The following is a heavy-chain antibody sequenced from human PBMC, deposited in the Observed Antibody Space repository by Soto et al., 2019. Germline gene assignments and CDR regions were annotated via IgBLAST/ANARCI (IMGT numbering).Heavy chain of an antibody. J-gene: IGHJ6*02. V-gene: IGHV3-23*01. CDR3: AKDLGAVAGYYYYGMDV. CDR1: GFTFSSYA. Sequence: EVQLLESGGGLVQPGGSLRLSCAASGFTFSSYAMSWVRQAPGKGLEWVSAISGSGGSTYHADSVKGRFTISRDNSKNTLYLQMNSLRAEDTAVYCCAKDLGAVAGYYYYGMDVWGQGTTVTVSS. D-gene: IGHD6-19*01. CDR2: ISGSGGST.